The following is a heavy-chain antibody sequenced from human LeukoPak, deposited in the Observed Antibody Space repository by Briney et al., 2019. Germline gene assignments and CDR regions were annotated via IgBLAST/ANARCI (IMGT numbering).Heavy chain of an antibody. J-gene: IGHJ4*02. CDR3: ASEERGYSYGNLDY. V-gene: IGHV4-61*02. CDR2: IYTSGGT. CDR1: GGSISSGSYY. Sequence: SETLSLTCTVSGGSISSGSYYWSWIRQPAGKGLEWIGRIYTSGGTNYNPSLKSRVTISVDTSKNQFSLKLSSVTAADTAVYYCASEERGYSYGNLDYWGQGTLVTVSS. D-gene: IGHD5-18*01.